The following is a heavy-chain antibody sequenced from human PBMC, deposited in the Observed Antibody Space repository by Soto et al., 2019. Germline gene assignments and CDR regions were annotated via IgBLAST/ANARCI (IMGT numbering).Heavy chain of an antibody. J-gene: IGHJ3*01. CDR2: ISGSGGTT. CDR3: AKDPVITVVRGVISDDAFDV. CDR1: GFTFSNYA. D-gene: IGHD3-10*01. V-gene: IGHV3-23*01. Sequence: EVQLLESGGNLVQPGGSLRLSCAASGFTFSNYAMSWVRQAPGKGLEWVSGISGSGGTTYYAASVKGRFTISRDNSKNTLYLHISSLRAQDTAVYYCAKDPVITVVRGVISDDAFDVWGQGTMVTVSS.